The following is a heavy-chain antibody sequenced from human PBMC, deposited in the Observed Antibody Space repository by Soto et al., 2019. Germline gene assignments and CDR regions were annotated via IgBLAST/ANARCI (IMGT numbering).Heavy chain of an antibody. J-gene: IGHJ4*02. V-gene: IGHV3-23*01. CDR3: AKVSSSWYAGFFDL. CDR2: LSDSGGSI. D-gene: IGHD6-13*01. Sequence: EVQLLESGGGLVQPGGSLRLSCTASGFTFSSHAMTWVRQAPGKGLEWVSGLSDSGGSIYYADSVKGRFTISRDNSMNTLYLQTNTLRAEDTAIYYCAKVSSSWYAGFFDLWGQGTLVTVSS. CDR1: GFTFSSHA.